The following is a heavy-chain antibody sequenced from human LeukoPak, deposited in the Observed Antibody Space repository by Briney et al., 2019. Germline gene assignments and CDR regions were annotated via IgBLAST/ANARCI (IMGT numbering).Heavy chain of an antibody. Sequence: ASVKVSCRASGYTFTSYYMHWVRQAPGQGLEWMGIINPSGGSTSYAQKFQGRVTMTRDMSTSTVYMELSSLRSEDTAVYYCARERQLWFGEDVWGKGTTVTVSS. CDR3: ARERQLWFGEDV. V-gene: IGHV1-46*01. CDR2: INPSGGST. CDR1: GYTFTSYY. J-gene: IGHJ6*04. D-gene: IGHD3-10*01.